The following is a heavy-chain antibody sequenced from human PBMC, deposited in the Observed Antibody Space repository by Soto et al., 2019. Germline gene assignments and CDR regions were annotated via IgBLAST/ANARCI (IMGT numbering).Heavy chain of an antibody. CDR2: IFHSGST. Sequence: WETLSLTCAVSGASINRNNWWSWVRQAPGKGLEWIGEIFHSGSTNYNPSLKSRVTISVDKSKNHFSLKLSSVTAADTAVYYCARSITFDWLFFDYWSQGTLVTVSS. J-gene: IGHJ4*02. CDR1: GASINRNNW. CDR3: ARSITFDWLFFDY. D-gene: IGHD3-9*01. V-gene: IGHV4-4*02.